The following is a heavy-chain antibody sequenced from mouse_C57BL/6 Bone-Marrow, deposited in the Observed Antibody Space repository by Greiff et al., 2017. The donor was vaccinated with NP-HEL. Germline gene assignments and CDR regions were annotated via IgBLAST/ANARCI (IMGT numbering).Heavy chain of an antibody. V-gene: IGHV5-4*01. J-gene: IGHJ4*01. CDR1: GFTFTSYA. CDR3: ARDYGYAMDY. Sequence: EVHLVESGGGLVRPGGSLKLSCAASGFTFTSYAMAWVRQTPGKSLEWVATISDGGGYTYYPDNVKGRSTISRDNAKNNLYLQMSHLKSEDTAMYYCARDYGYAMDYWGQGTSVTVSS. CDR2: ISDGGGYT. D-gene: IGHD1-1*01.